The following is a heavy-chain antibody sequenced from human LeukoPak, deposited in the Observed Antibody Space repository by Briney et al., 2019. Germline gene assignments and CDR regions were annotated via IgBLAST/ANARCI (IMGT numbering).Heavy chain of an antibody. J-gene: IGHJ4*02. Sequence: GGSLRLSCAASGFTFSNYWMSWVRQAPGKGLEWVANMDQEGSEKYYVDSVKGRFTISRDNAKNSLYLQMNSLRAEDTALYYCAKRGGGSSGWFIYFDYWGQGTLVTVSS. CDR2: MDQEGSEK. V-gene: IGHV3-7*05. CDR1: GFTFSNYW. CDR3: AKRGGGSSGWFIYFDY. D-gene: IGHD6-19*01.